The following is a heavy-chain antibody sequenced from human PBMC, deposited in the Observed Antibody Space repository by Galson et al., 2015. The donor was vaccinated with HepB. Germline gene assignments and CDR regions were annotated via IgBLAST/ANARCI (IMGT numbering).Heavy chain of an antibody. Sequence: QSGAEVKXXGESLRISCKGSGYSFTSYWISXXXXMPGKGLEWMGRIDPSDSYTNYSPSFQGHVTISADKSISTAYLQWSSLKASDTAMYYCARVYGDYGVNYYYYYGMDVWGQGTTVTVSS. D-gene: IGHD4-17*01. CDR2: IDPSDSYT. V-gene: IGHV5-10-1*01. J-gene: IGHJ6*02. CDR3: ARVYGDYGVNYYYYYGMDV. CDR1: GYSFTSYW.